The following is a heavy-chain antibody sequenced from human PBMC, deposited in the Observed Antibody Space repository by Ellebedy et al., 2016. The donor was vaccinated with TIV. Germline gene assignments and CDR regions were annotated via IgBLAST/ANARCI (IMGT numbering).Heavy chain of an antibody. CDR1: GYTFTGYY. D-gene: IGHD2-21*02. J-gene: IGHJ4*02. V-gene: IGHV3-21*01. Sequence: ASVKVSCKASGYTFTGYYMHWVRQAPGKGLEWVSSISSSSSYIYYADSVKGRFTISRDNAKNSLYLQMNSLRAEDTAVYYCVRTARIADYWGQGTLVTVSS. CDR3: VRTARIADY. CDR2: ISSSSSYI.